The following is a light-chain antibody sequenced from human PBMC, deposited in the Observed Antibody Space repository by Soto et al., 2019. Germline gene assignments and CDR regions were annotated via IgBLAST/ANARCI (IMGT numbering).Light chain of an antibody. V-gene: IGKV3-20*01. Sequence: ENVLTQSPVTLSLSPGERATLSCRASQSVTSNKVAWSQQKPGQAPRLLIRAASSRATGIPDRFSGSGSARDFTLTICRLEPEDFAVYYCQQYGSPPPYTFGQGTKLEIK. CDR2: AAS. J-gene: IGKJ2*01. CDR3: QQYGSPPPYT. CDR1: QSVTSNK.